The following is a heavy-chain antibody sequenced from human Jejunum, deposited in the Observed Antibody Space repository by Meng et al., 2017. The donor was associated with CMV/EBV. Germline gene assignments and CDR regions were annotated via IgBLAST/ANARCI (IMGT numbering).Heavy chain of an antibody. CDR1: FSVSDNY. D-gene: IGHD5-12*01. CDR3: ARDSGEDMVATGDFDF. J-gene: IGHJ4*02. Sequence: FSVSDNYMGWVSQAPGKGLEWVSGIYSGGTTFYADSVKGRLTISRENGKNTLFLQMNSLRPEDTAVYYCARDSGEDMVATGDFDFWGQGTLVTVSS. V-gene: IGHV3-66*02. CDR2: IYSGGTT.